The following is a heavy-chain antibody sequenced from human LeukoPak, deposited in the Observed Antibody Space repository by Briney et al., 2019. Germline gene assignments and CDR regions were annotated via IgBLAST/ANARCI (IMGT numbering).Heavy chain of an antibody. V-gene: IGHV2-70*18. D-gene: IGHD1-26*01. CDR2: IDWDDDK. Sequence: TLSLICTVSGGSISSGDYYWSWIRQPPGKALEWLALIDWDDDKYYSTSLKTRLTISKDTSKNQVVLTMTNMDPVDTATYYCARWTDSGGAFDIWGQGTMVTVSS. J-gene: IGHJ3*02. CDR1: GGSISSGDYY. CDR3: ARWTDSGGAFDI.